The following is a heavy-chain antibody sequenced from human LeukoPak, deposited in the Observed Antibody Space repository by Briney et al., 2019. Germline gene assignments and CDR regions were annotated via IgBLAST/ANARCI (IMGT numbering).Heavy chain of an antibody. Sequence: GGSLRLSCAASGFAFSSYAMHWVRQAPGKGLEWVAVISYDGSNKYYADSVKGRFTISRDNSKNTLYLQMNSLRAEDTAVYYCARATIAVAGNFDYWGQGTLVTVSS. D-gene: IGHD6-19*01. CDR1: GFAFSSYA. CDR3: ARATIAVAGNFDY. J-gene: IGHJ4*02. V-gene: IGHV3-30*04. CDR2: ISYDGSNK.